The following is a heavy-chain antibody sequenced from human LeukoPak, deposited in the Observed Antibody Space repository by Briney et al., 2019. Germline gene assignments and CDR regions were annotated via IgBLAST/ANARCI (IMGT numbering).Heavy chain of an antibody. CDR1: GGSISSYY. J-gene: IGHJ4*02. V-gene: IGHV4-4*07. CDR2: IYSSGST. D-gene: IGHD3-22*01. Sequence: PSETLSLTCTVSGGSISSYYWSWIRQPAGKGLEWIGRIYSSGSTNYNPSLKSRVNMSVDTSKNQFSLKLSSVTAADTAVYHCARLEPTMIVAYWGQGTLVTVSS. CDR3: ARLEPTMIVAY.